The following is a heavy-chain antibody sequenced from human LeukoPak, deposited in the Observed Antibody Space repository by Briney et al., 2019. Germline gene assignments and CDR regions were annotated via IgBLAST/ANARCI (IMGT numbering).Heavy chain of an antibody. CDR2: IWYDGSNK. CDR3: VKVLSSSVATFPPDAFDI. CDR1: GFTFSSYG. J-gene: IGHJ3*02. D-gene: IGHD5-12*01. V-gene: IGHV3-33*06. Sequence: PGRSLRLSCAASGFTFSSYGMHWVRQAPGKGLEWVAVIWYDGSNKYYADSVKGRFTISRDNSKNTLYLQMSSLRAEDTAVYYCVKVLSSSVATFPPDAFDIWGQGTMVTVSS.